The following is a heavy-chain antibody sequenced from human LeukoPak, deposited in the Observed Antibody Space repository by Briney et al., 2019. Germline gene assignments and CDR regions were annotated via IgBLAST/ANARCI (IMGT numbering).Heavy chain of an antibody. CDR2: INRDGGIT. Sequence: GDSLRLSCAASGFKFSNYWMHWVRQVPGKRLVWVSRINRDGGITTYADSVKGRFTISRDNAKNMLYSQFNSLRAEDTAVYYCISDSEGRSGGDYWGQGTLVTVSS. J-gene: IGHJ4*02. D-gene: IGHD3-10*01. V-gene: IGHV3-74*03. CDR3: ISDSEGRSGGDY. CDR1: GFKFSNYW.